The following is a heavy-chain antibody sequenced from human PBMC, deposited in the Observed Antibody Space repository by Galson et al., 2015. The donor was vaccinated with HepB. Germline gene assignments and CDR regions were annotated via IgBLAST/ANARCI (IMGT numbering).Heavy chain of an antibody. J-gene: IGHJ4*02. V-gene: IGHV3-23*01. D-gene: IGHD7-27*01. Sequence: SLRLSCAASGFTFNTYAMNWVRQAPGKGLEWVSTIGINGISIFYTDSVKGRFTISRDNSKGTLYLQMNSLRAEDTALYYCAKAGPYYFDYWGQGTLVTVSS. CDR2: IGINGISI. CDR3: AKAGPYYFDY. CDR1: GFTFNTYA.